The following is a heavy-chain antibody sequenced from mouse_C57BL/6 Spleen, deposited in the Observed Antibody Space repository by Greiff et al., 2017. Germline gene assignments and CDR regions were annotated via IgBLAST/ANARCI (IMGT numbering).Heavy chain of an antibody. V-gene: IGHV1-82*01. CDR3: ARNYYSKEGAMDY. J-gene: IGHJ4*01. Sequence: VQLQQSGPELVKPGASVKISCKASGYAFSSSWMNWVKQRPGKGLEWIGRIYPGDGDTNYNGKFEGKATLTADKSSSTAYMQLSSLTSEDSAVYFCARNYYSKEGAMDYWGQGTSVTVSS. CDR2: IYPGDGDT. CDR1: GYAFSSSW. D-gene: IGHD2-5*01.